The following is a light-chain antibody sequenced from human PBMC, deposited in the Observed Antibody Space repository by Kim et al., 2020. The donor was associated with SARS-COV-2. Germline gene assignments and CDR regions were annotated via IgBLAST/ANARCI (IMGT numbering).Light chain of an antibody. Sequence: LQVTQSPSTLSASVGDRVTITCWASQSISDWLAWYQQKPGKAPKLLIYHASTLQGGVPSRFSGSGSGTEFTLTINGLQPDDFGTYYCHHLGTFGLGTKVEIK. CDR1: QSISDW. CDR3: HHLGT. V-gene: IGKV1-5*01. CDR2: HAS. J-gene: IGKJ1*01.